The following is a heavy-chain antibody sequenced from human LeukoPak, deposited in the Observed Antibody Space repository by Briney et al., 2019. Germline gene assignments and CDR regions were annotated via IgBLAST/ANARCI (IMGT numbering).Heavy chain of an antibody. Sequence: SETLSLTCAVSGYSISSGYCWGWIRQSPGKGLEWIGSIYRSGSTYYNPSLKSRVTISVDTSKNQFSLKLSSVTAADTAVYYCARVDQLLSYYMDVWVKGTTVTVSS. CDR1: GYSISSGYC. CDR3: ARVDQLLSYYMDV. J-gene: IGHJ6*03. V-gene: IGHV4-38-2*01. D-gene: IGHD2-2*01. CDR2: IYRSGST.